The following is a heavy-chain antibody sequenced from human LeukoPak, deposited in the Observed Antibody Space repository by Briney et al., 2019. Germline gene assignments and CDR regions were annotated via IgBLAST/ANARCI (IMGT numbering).Heavy chain of an antibody. V-gene: IGHV4-4*09. D-gene: IGHD2-8*02. Sequence: SETLSLTCTVSDGSISNYYWSWIRQPPGKGLEWIGYIYTSGSTNYNPSLKSRVTISVDTSKNQCSLKLSSVTAADTAVYYCARHLTGSSVCIEYWGQGTLVTVSS. CDR2: IYTSGST. CDR1: DGSISNYY. CDR3: ARHLTGSSVCIEY. J-gene: IGHJ4*02.